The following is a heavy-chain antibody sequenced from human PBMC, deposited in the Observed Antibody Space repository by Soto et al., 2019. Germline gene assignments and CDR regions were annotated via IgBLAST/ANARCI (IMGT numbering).Heavy chain of an antibody. CDR2: ILHSGST. J-gene: IGHJ4*02. D-gene: IGHD6-6*01. CDR1: GVPIDQYY. V-gene: IGHV4-59*12. Sequence: PSETLSLTCHVSGVPIDQYYWTWIRQSPGRGLEWIGYILHSGSTYYNPSLKSRVTISVDRSKNQFSLKLSSVTAADTAVYYCARVKRPPYYFDYWGQGTQVTVSS. CDR3: ARVKRPPYYFDY.